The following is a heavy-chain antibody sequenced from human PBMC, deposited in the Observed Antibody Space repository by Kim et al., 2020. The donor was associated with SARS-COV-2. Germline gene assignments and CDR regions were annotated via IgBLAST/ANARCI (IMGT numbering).Heavy chain of an antibody. V-gene: IGHV1-3*01. D-gene: IGHD2-15*01. CDR1: GYTFTSYA. CDR3: ARDISGCSGGSCFQYYFDY. CDR2: INAGNGNT. Sequence: ASVKVSCKASGYTFTSYAMHWVRQAPGQRLEWMGWINAGNGNTKYSQKFQGRVTITRDTSASTAYMELSSLRSEDTAVYYCARDISGCSGGSCFQYYFDYWGQGTLVTVSS. J-gene: IGHJ4*02.